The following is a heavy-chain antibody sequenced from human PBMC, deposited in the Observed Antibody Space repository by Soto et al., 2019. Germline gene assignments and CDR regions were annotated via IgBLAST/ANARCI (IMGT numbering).Heavy chain of an antibody. D-gene: IGHD3-22*01. CDR2: IYYSGST. V-gene: IGHV4-30-4*01. CDR3: ARVRREYDNSGPVDY. CDR1: GGSISSGDYY. Sequence: SETLSLTCTVSGGSISSGDYYWSWIRQPPGKGLEWIGYIYYSGSTYYNPSLKSRVTISVDTSKNQFSLKLSSVTAADTAVYYCARVRREYDNSGPVDYWGQGTLVTVS. J-gene: IGHJ4*02.